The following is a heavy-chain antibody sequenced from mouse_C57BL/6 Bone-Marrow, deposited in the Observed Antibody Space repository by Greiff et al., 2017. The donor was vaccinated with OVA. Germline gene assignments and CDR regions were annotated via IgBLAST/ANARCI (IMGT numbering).Heavy chain of an antibody. Sequence: QVQLQQPGAELVRPGSSVKLSCKASGYTFTSYWLHWVKQRPIQGLAWIGTIDPSDSETHYNQKFKDKATLTVDKSSSTAYMQLSSLTSEDSAVYYCARFGNWDGDYWGQGTTLTVSS. J-gene: IGHJ2*01. CDR1: GYTFTSYW. CDR3: ARFGNWDGDY. D-gene: IGHD4-1*01. CDR2: IDPSDSET. V-gene: IGHV1-52*01.